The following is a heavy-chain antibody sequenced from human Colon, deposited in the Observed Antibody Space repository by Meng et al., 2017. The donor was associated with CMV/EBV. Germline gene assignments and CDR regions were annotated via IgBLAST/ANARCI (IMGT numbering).Heavy chain of an antibody. V-gene: IGHV1-18*01. CDR2: ISAYNGNT. J-gene: IGHJ4*02. Sequence: CKASGYTFTSYAISWVRQAPGQGLEWMGWISAYNGNTKYAQKCQGRVTMTTDTSTSTAYMELRSLRSDDTAVYYCARRRYSDHDGGGYWGQGTLVTVSS. D-gene: IGHD5-12*01. CDR3: ARRRYSDHDGGGY. CDR1: GYTFTSYA.